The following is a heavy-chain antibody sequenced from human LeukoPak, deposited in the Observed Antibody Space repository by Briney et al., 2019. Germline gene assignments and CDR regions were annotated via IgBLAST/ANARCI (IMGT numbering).Heavy chain of an antibody. J-gene: IGHJ6*03. Sequence: GGSLGLSCAASGFTFSSYAMSWVRQAPGKGLEWVSAISGSGGSTYYADSVKGRFTIPRDNSKNTLYLQMNSLGAEDTAVYYCARDAQWLVPEGYFYYMDVWGKGTTVTVSS. V-gene: IGHV3-23*01. CDR3: ARDAQWLVPEGYFYYMDV. D-gene: IGHD6-19*01. CDR2: ISGSGGST. CDR1: GFTFSSYA.